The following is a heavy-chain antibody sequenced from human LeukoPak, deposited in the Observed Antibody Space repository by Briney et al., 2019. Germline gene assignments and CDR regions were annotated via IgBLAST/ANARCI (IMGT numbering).Heavy chain of an antibody. Sequence: PSETLSLTCTVSGASITSYYWTWIRQPAGKGLEWIGRTYSSGSTNHNPSLKSRVTMSIDTSKNQVSLRLNSVTAADTAVYYCARGSSGYYYGWGQGTLVTVSS. V-gene: IGHV4-4*07. J-gene: IGHJ4*02. CDR3: ARGSSGYYYG. CDR2: TYSSGST. CDR1: GASITSYY. D-gene: IGHD3-22*01.